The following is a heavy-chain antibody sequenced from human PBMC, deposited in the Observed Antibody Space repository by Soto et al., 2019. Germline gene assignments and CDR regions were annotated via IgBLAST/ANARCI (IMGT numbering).Heavy chain of an antibody. J-gene: IGHJ6*02. V-gene: IGHV3-15*07. Sequence: EVQLVESGGGLVKPGDSLRLSCAASGLAFNNAWMNWVRQAPGKGLEWVGRIKSKLDGGTTDYTAPVKGRFTISRDDSKNTLYLQMNSLKTEDTAVFYCTTDLYGDDYYYSGMDVWGQGTTVTVSS. CDR2: IKSKLDGGTT. CDR3: TTDLYGDDYYYSGMDV. D-gene: IGHD4-17*01. CDR1: GLAFNNAW.